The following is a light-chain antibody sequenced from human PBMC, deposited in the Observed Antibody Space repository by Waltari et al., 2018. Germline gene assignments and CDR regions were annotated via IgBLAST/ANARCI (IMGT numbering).Light chain of an antibody. J-gene: IGLJ3*02. CDR3: GTWDSSLSAVL. Sequence: QSVLTQPPSVSAAPGQKVTISCSGSTSNIGNNYVSWYQQFPGTAPKLLIYDNNKRPSEIPDRFSGSKSGTSATLGIAGLQTGDEADYYCGTWDSSLSAVLFGGGTNLTVL. V-gene: IGLV1-51*01. CDR1: TSNIGNNY. CDR2: DNN.